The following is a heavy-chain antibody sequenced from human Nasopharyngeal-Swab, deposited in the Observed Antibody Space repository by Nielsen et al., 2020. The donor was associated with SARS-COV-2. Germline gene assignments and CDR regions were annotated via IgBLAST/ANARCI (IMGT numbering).Heavy chain of an antibody. D-gene: IGHD5-12*01. CDR3: ARGSVPGENIVATTGATYY. CDR1: GYTFTSYS. J-gene: IGHJ4*02. Sequence: ASVKVSCKASGYTFTSYSVHWVRQAPGDRPERMGWITSGSDDTTYSPEFQGRITISRDTSANTVYMELRNVRPEDTAVYYCARGSVPGENIVATTGATYYWGQGTLVTVSS. V-gene: IGHV1-3*01. CDR2: ITSGSDDT.